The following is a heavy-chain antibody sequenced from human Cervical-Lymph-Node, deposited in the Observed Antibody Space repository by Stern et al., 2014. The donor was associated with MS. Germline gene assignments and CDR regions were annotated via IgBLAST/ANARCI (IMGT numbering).Heavy chain of an antibody. J-gene: IGHJ2*01. CDR1: GYTFTTYA. CDR3: ARGWLGPDWYFDL. CDR2: LNTNTGTP. Sequence: VQLVQSGSELKKPGASVKVSCKASGYTFTTYAMNWVRQAPGHGLEWMGWLNTNTGTPTYAPGFTGRFVFSLDTSVSTAYLQISSLRANDTAVYYCARGWLGPDWYFDLWGRGTLVTVSS. V-gene: IGHV7-4-1*02. D-gene: IGHD5-12*01.